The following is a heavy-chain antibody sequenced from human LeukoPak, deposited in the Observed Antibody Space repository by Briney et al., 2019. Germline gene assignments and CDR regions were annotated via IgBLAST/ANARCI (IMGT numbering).Heavy chain of an antibody. J-gene: IGHJ5*02. Sequence: GGSLRLSCAASGFTFSSYAMHWVRQAPGKGLEWVAVISYDGSNKYYADSVKGRFTIPRDNSKNTLYLQMNSLRAEDTAVYYCAKDYGDYFHDWFDPWGQGTLVTVSS. CDR2: ISYDGSNK. CDR3: AKDYGDYFHDWFDP. D-gene: IGHD4-17*01. V-gene: IGHV3-30*04. CDR1: GFTFSSYA.